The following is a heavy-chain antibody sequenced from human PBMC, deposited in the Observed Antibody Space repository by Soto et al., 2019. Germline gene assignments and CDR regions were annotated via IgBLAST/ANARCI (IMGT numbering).Heavy chain of an antibody. V-gene: IGHV3-23*01. Sequence: GGSLRLSCAASGFTFSSYAMSWVRQAPGKGLEWVSAISGSGGSTYYADSVKGRFTISRDNSKNTLYLQMNSLRAEDTAVYYCAKERALAIYCSGGSCYPLDYWGQGTLVTVSS. D-gene: IGHD2-15*01. CDR2: ISGSGGST. J-gene: IGHJ4*02. CDR1: GFTFSSYA. CDR3: AKERALAIYCSGGSCYPLDY.